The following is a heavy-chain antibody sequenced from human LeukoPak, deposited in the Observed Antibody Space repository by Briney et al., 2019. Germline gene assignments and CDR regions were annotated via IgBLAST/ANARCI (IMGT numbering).Heavy chain of an antibody. CDR3: VKITENQLLGKGWADS. J-gene: IGHJ5*01. V-gene: IGHV3-23*01. D-gene: IGHD2-2*01. CDR2: ISGSGGRT. Sequence: GGSLRLSCAASGFTFSSYAMSWVRQAPGEGLEWVSSISGSGGRTYYADSVRGRFTISTDSSKNTVQLQMTSLRVEDTAIYYCVKITENQLLGKGWADSWGQGTLVTVSS. CDR1: GFTFSSYA.